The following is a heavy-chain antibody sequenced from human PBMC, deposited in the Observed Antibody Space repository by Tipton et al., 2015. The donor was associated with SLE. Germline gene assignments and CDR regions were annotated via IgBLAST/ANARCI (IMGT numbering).Heavy chain of an antibody. CDR2: INHSGNT. CDR1: GESFSDYY. D-gene: IGHD2/OR15-2a*01. CDR3: ARGRHPGILFYYIDV. V-gene: IGHV4-34*01. J-gene: IGHJ6*02. Sequence: TLSLTCAVYGESFSDYYWNWIRQSPGKGLEYIGEINHSGNTNYNPSLKSRVTISVDTSKNQFSLKLTSVTAADTSIYYCARGRHPGILFYYIDVCGQGTSVTVSS.